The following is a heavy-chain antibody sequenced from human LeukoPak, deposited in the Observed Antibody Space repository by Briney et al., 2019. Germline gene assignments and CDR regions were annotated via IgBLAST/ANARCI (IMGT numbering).Heavy chain of an antibody. V-gene: IGHV3-30*02. CDR3: AKDSQRGYCSSTSCYTGTYYYYYMDV. CDR1: GFTFSSYG. D-gene: IGHD2-2*02. CDR2: IRYDGSSK. Sequence: PGGSLRLSCAASGFTFSSYGMHWVRQAPGKGLEWVAFIRYDGSSKYYADSVKGRFTISRDNSKNTLYLQMNSLRAEDTAVYYCAKDSQRGYCSSTSCYTGTYYYYYMDVWGKGTTVTVSS. J-gene: IGHJ6*03.